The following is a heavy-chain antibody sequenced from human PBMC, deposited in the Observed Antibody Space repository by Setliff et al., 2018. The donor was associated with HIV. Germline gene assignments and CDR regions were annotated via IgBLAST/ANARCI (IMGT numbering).Heavy chain of an antibody. J-gene: IGHJ3*02. CDR1: GYSFITYW. Sequence: GESVKISCKGSGYSFITYWIGWVRQRPGKGLEWMGIMNPDGSNTRYSPSFQGQVTISVDESISTAYLQWSSLKASDTAFYYCARFYGSYDVGGFDIWGQGTKVTVSS. CDR3: ARFYGSYDVGGFDI. CDR2: MNPDGSNT. V-gene: IGHV5-51*01. D-gene: IGHD3-16*01.